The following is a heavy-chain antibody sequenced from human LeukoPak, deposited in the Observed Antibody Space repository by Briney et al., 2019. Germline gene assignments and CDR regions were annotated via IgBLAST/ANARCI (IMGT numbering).Heavy chain of an antibody. D-gene: IGHD3-9*01. V-gene: IGHV3-7*01. CDR2: IKEDGTEK. Sequence: PSETLSLTCAVYGGSVSGYYWSWIRQPPGKGLEWVANIKEDGTEKYYVDSVRGRFTLSRDNAENSLYLQMSSLRAEDTAVYYCARDHHDVLTGYYSNYYNYYYMDVWGKGTTVTVSS. CDR1: GGSVSGYY. CDR3: ARDHHDVLTGYYSNYYNYYYMDV. J-gene: IGHJ6*03.